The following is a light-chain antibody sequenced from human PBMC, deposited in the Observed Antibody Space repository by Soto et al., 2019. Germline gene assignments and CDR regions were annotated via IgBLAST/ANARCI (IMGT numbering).Light chain of an antibody. CDR3: CSYADNNDYV. V-gene: IGLV2-8*01. CDR2: EVS. CDR1: SSDVGGYNY. J-gene: IGLJ1*01. Sequence: SALTQPPTASGSPGQSVTISCTGTSSDVGGYNYVSWYQQHPGKAPKLMIYEVSQRPSGVPDRFSGSKSGNTASLNVSGLQAEDEADYYCCSYADNNDYVFGTGTKFTVL.